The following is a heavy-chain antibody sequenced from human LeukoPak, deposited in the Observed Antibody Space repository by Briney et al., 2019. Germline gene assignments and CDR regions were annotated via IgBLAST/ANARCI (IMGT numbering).Heavy chain of an antibody. Sequence: GGSLRLSCAATGFTLSDYYMSWIRQAPGKGLEWISYISDSGSTIYYANSVKGRFTISRDNAKNSLYLQMSSLRAEDTAVYYCASSQLSRDGYNPIDYWGQGTLVTVSS. V-gene: IGHV3-11*01. CDR3: ASSQLSRDGYNPIDY. D-gene: IGHD5-12*01. CDR1: GFTLSDYY. J-gene: IGHJ4*02. CDR2: ISDSGSTI.